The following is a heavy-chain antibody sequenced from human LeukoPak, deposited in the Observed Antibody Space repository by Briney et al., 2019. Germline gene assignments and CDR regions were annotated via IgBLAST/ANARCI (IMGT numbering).Heavy chain of an antibody. CDR3: ARYDSRGSASTRFDY. V-gene: IGHV4-38-2*01. J-gene: IGHJ4*02. CDR1: GYSLGKNYY. CDR2: IYGTGST. D-gene: IGHD3-16*01. Sequence: SETLSLTCAVSGYSLGKNYYWGWIRQPPGKGMEWIGRIYGTGSTSYNPSLMNRVTMSVDTSKNHFSLKLTSVTAADTAVYYCARYDSRGSASTRFDYWGQGILVTISS.